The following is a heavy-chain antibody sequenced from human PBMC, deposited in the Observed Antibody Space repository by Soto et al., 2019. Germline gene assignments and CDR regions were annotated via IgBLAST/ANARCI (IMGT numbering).Heavy chain of an antibody. D-gene: IGHD2-2*02. CDR2: IYYDGNT. V-gene: IGHV4-39*01. Sequence: SETLSLTCTVSGGSITSSSHYWGWIRQPPGKGLESVANIYYDGNTYYNPSLESRVTISLDTSKKQFSLRLESVTAADTAVYYCARGAPIRFDPWGQGTLVTVSS. CDR1: GGSITSSSHY. J-gene: IGHJ5*02. CDR3: ARGAPIRFDP.